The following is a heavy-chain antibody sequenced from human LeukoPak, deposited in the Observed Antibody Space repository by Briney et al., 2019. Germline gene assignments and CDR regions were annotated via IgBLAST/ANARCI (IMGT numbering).Heavy chain of an antibody. CDR1: GFTFSTYC. J-gene: IGHJ3*02. D-gene: IGHD3-10*01. CDR2: IKDDGSEK. CDR3: ARWYFYGSGSRAPFDI. V-gene: IGHV3-7*02. Sequence: PGGSLRLSCSASGFTFSTYCMSWVRQAPGKGLEWVANIKDDGSEKNYADSVKGRFTISRDNSKNTLYLQMNSLRAEDTAVYYCARWYFYGSGSRAPFDIWAQGTIDSVS.